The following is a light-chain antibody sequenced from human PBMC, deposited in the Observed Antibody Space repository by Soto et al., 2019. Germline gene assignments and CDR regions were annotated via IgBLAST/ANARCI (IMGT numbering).Light chain of an antibody. J-gene: IGKJ5*01. V-gene: IGKV1-6*01. CDR1: QGIRDE. CDR3: LQDYNYPRT. CDR2: AAS. Sequence: AIQMTQSPSSLSASVGDNVTITCRASQGIRDELGWYQQRPGKAPNVLISAASSLHSGVPSRFSGSGSGTDFTLPITSLQPEDFATYYCLQDYNYPRTFGQGTRLEIK.